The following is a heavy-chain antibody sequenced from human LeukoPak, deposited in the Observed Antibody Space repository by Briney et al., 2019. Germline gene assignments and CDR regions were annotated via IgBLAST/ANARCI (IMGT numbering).Heavy chain of an antibody. D-gene: IGHD3-16*01. V-gene: IGHV4-61*02. CDR3: ARDWAEGLDF. Sequence: SQTLSLTCTVSGGSISSGSYYWSWIRQPAGKGLEWIGRIYTSGSTNYSPSLKSRVTVSVDTSKNELSLKLTSVTAADTAVYYCARDWAEGLDFWGQGTLVTVSS. CDR1: GGSISSGSYY. J-gene: IGHJ4*02. CDR2: IYTSGST.